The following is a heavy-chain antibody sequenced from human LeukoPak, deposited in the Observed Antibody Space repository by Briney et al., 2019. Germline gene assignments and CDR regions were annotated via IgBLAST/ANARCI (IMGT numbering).Heavy chain of an antibody. V-gene: IGHV1-2*06. CDR2: INPNSGGT. Sequence: ASVKVSCKASGYTFTGYYMHWVRQAPGQGLEWMGRINPNSGGTNYAQKFQGRVTMTKDTSISTAYMELSRLRSDDTAVYYCARGPHYYDSSGYHEDYWGQGTLVTVSS. J-gene: IGHJ4*02. D-gene: IGHD3-22*01. CDR3: ARGPHYYDSSGYHEDY. CDR1: GYTFTGYY.